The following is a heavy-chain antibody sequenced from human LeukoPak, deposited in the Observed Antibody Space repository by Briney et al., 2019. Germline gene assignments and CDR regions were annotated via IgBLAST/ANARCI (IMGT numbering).Heavy chain of an antibody. CDR1: GFTFSSCE. Sequence: PGGSLRLSCAASGFTFSSCELNWVRQAPGKGLEWVSYISSSGSTIYYADSVKGRFTISRDNAKNSLYLQMNSLRAEDTAVYYCAREDYYDSSGYSSWGQGTLVTVSS. CDR3: AREDYYDSSGYSS. V-gene: IGHV3-48*03. D-gene: IGHD3-22*01. J-gene: IGHJ5*02. CDR2: ISSSGSTI.